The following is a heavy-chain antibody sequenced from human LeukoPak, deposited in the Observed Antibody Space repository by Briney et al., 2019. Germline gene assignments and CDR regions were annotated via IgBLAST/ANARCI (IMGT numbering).Heavy chain of an antibody. CDR2: IKEDGSEK. Sequence: PGGSLRLSCAASGFSFSSYGMHWVRQAPGKGLEWVASIKEDGSEKYYVDSVKGRFTISRDNAKNSLYLQMNSLRAEDTALYYCARDRNTDFWSGYYTNYFDYWGQGTLLTVSS. CDR1: GFSFSSYG. CDR3: ARDRNTDFWSGYYTNYFDY. V-gene: IGHV3-7*01. J-gene: IGHJ4*02. D-gene: IGHD3-3*01.